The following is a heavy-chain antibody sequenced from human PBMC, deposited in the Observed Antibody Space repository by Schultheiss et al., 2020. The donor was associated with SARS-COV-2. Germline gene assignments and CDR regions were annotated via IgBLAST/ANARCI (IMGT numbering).Heavy chain of an antibody. D-gene: IGHD6-6*01. Sequence: SVKVSCKASGYTFTGYYMHWVRQAPGQGLEWMGGIIPIFGTENYAQNFQGRITVTRDTSASTAYMELSSLRSEDTAVYYCARSRGSIAARSNLNWFDPWGQGTLVTVSS. CDR1: GYTFTGYY. CDR3: ARSRGSIAARSNLNWFDP. J-gene: IGHJ5*02. V-gene: IGHV1-69*05. CDR2: IIPIFGTE.